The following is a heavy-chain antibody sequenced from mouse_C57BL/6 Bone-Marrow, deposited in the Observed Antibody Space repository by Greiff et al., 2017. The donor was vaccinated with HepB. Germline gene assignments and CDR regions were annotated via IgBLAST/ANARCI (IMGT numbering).Heavy chain of an antibody. CDR2: IDPANGNT. CDR3: ASADSSGYRNFDY. D-gene: IGHD3-2*02. Sequence: EVQLQQSVAELVRPGASVKLSCTASGFNIKNTYMHWVKQRPEQGLEWIGRIDPANGNTKYAPKFQGKATITADTSSNTAYLQLSSLTSEDTAIYYCASADSSGYRNFDYWGQGTTLTVSS. J-gene: IGHJ2*01. CDR1: GFNIKNTY. V-gene: IGHV14-3*01.